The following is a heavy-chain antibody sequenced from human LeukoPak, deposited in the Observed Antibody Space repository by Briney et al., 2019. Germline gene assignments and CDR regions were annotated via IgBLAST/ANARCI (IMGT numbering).Heavy chain of an antibody. CDR2: IIPIFGTA. CDR1: GGTFSSYA. Sequence: SVKVSCKASGGTFSSYAISWVRQAPGQGLEWMGGIIPIFGTANYAQKFQGRVTITTDESTSTAYMELSSLRSEDTAVYYCARETGTTYYFDYWGQGTLVTVSS. J-gene: IGHJ4*02. D-gene: IGHD1-7*01. CDR3: ARETGTTYYFDY. V-gene: IGHV1-69*05.